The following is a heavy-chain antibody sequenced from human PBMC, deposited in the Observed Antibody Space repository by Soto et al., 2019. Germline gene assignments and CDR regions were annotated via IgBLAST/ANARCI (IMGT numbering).Heavy chain of an antibody. Sequence: SETLSLTCAVSGASISSSNWWSWVRQPPGKGLEWIGEIYHSGSTNYNPSLRSRVSIPVDKSKNHFSLSLSSVTAADTAVYYCARVLCSITGCYSMSTDYWGQGTLVTVSS. D-gene: IGHD2-2*02. CDR2: IYHSGST. CDR1: GASISSSNW. J-gene: IGHJ4*02. CDR3: ARVLCSITGCYSMSTDY. V-gene: IGHV4-4*02.